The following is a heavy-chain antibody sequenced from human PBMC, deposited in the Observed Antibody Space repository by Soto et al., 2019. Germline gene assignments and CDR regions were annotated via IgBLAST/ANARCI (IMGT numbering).Heavy chain of an antibody. CDR3: ARGRDIVLVPAAPGGI. Sequence: EVQLVESGGGLVKPGGSLRLSCAASGFTFSSYSMNWVRQAPGKGLEWVSSISSSSSYIYYADSVKGRFTISRDNAKKSLYLQMNSLRAEDTAVYYCARGRDIVLVPAAPGGIWGQGTLVTVSS. D-gene: IGHD2-2*01. CDR2: ISSSSSYI. V-gene: IGHV3-21*01. CDR1: GFTFSSYS. J-gene: IGHJ4*02.